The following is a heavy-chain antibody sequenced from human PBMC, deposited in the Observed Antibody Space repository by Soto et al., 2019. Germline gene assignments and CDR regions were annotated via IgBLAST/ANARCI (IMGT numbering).Heavy chain of an antibody. CDR2: IYPGDSDT. CDR3: ARPDLGKGNALDI. Sequence: PGESLKISCEASAYTFTSYWIGWVRQMPGKGLEWVGIIYPGDSDTRYSPSFQGQVTISADKSNSTAFLQWSSLEASDTAIYYCARPDLGKGNALDIWGQGTTVTVSS. D-gene: IGHD7-27*01. V-gene: IGHV5-51*01. CDR1: AYTFTSYW. J-gene: IGHJ3*02.